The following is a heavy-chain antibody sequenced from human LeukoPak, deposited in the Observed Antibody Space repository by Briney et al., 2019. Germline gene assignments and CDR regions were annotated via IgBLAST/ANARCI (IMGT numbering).Heavy chain of an antibody. CDR3: ARVGYSSGWFVDY. CDR1: GCSISSGYY. V-gene: IGHV4-38-2*01. D-gene: IGHD6-19*01. CDR2: IYHSGST. J-gene: IGHJ4*02. Sequence: SETLSLTCAVSGCSISSGYYWGWIRQPPGKGLEWIGSIYHSGSTYYNPSLKSRVTISVDTSKNQFSLKLSSVTAADTGVYYCARVGYSSGWFVDYWGQGTLVTVSS.